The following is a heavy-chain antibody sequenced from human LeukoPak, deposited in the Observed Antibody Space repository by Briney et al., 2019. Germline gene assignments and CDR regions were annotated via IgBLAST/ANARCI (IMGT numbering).Heavy chain of an antibody. Sequence: SVKVSCKASGGTFSSYAISWVRQAPGQGLEWMGGIIPIFGTANYAQKFQGRVTITADESTSTAYMELSSLRSEDTAVYYCAGLALLRGIGMAGWFDPWGQGTLVTVSS. CDR3: AGLALLRGIGMAGWFDP. CDR1: GGTFSSYA. J-gene: IGHJ5*02. D-gene: IGHD5-24*01. V-gene: IGHV1-69*01. CDR2: IIPIFGTA.